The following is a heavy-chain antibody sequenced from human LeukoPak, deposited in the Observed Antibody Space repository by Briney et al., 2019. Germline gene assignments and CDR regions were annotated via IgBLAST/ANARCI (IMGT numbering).Heavy chain of an antibody. CDR1: GYTFTGYY. CDR3: AREVFITIFGVVQTMDV. D-gene: IGHD3-3*01. CDR2: INPNSGGT. V-gene: IGHV1-2*06. J-gene: IGHJ6*02. Sequence: ASVKVSCKASGYTFTGYYMHWVRQAPGQGLEWMGRINPNSGGTNYAQKFQGRVTMTRDTSISTDYMELSRLRSDDTAVYYCAREVFITIFGVVQTMDVWGQGTTVTVSS.